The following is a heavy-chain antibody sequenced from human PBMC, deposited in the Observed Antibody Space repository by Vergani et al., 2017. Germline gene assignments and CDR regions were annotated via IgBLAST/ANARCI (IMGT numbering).Heavy chain of an antibody. J-gene: IGHJ3*02. CDR2: IYYSGST. CDR3: ATNDYDSSGYYQALVAFDI. D-gene: IGHD3-22*01. Sequence: QVQLQESGPGLVKPSQTLSLTCTVSGGSISSGGYYWSWIRQHPGKGLEWIGYIYYSGSTYYNPSLKSRVTISVDTSKNQFSLKLSSVTAADTAVYYCATNDYDSSGYYQALVAFDIWGQGTMVTVSS. CDR1: GGSISSGGYY. V-gene: IGHV4-31*03.